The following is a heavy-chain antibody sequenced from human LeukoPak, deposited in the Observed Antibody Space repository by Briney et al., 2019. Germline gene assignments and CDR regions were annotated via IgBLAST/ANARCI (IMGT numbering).Heavy chain of an antibody. CDR1: GDSINSGNSH. D-gene: IGHD3-10*02. Sequence: SETLSLTCTVSGDSINSGNSHWTWIRQPPGKGLEWWGSVYDSWNNYYNPSLESRITMSVDTSKNQYSLELSSVIAADTAVYYCASYFVGDGGRGYWGQGALVTVSS. CDR2: VYDSWNN. CDR3: ASYFVGDGGRGY. J-gene: IGHJ4*02. V-gene: IGHV4-30-4*01.